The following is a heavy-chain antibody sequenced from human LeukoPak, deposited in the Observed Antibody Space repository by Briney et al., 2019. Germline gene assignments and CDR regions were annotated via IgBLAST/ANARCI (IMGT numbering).Heavy chain of an antibody. CDR3: ARGDYSGPDY. CDR2: INPNSGNV. Sequence: ASVKVSCKASGYTFTSYDINWVRQATGQGLEWMGWINPNSGNVAYAQKFQGRVTMTRGTSISTAYMELGSLTSEDTAIYFCARGDYSGPDYWGQGTLVTVSS. J-gene: IGHJ4*02. V-gene: IGHV1-8*01. D-gene: IGHD3-16*01. CDR1: GYTFTSYD.